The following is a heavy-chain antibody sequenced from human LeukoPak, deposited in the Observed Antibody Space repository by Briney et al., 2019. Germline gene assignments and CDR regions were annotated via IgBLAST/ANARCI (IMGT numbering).Heavy chain of an antibody. CDR2: IYYSGST. J-gene: IGHJ5*02. CDR3: ARHLPNPLAVWFDP. Sequence: PSETLSLTCTVSGGSISSSIYYWGWIRQPPGKGLEWIGSIYYSGSTYYNPSLKSRVTISVDTSKNQFSLKLSSVTAADTAVYYCARHLPNPLAVWFDPWGQGTLVTVSS. CDR1: GGSISSSIYY. D-gene: IGHD6-19*01. V-gene: IGHV4-39*01.